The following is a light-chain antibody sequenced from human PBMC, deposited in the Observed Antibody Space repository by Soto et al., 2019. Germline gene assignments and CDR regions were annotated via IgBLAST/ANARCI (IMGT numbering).Light chain of an antibody. Sequence: IVMTQSPATLSVSPGERATLSCRASQSVGSNLAWYQQTPGQAPRLLMYGAPTRAAGLPARFSGSGSGTEFTLNISSLQSEDFSVYSCQQYNNWPLTFGGGTKVEIK. CDR1: QSVGSN. J-gene: IGKJ4*01. CDR2: GAP. V-gene: IGKV3-15*01. CDR3: QQYNNWPLT.